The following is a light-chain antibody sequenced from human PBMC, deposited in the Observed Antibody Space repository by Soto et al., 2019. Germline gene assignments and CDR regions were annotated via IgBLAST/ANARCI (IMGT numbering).Light chain of an antibody. CDR2: EDS. V-gene: IGLV2-14*01. CDR1: SSDIGAYDY. J-gene: IGLJ1*01. CDR3: NAYTTTNTLYV. Sequence: QSALTQPASVSGSPGQSSTISCTGTSSDIGAYDYVSGYQQHPGKAPKVLIYEDSNRPSGVSTRFSGAKSGNTASLTISGLQAEDEADYYCNAYTTTNTLYVFGTGTKVTVL.